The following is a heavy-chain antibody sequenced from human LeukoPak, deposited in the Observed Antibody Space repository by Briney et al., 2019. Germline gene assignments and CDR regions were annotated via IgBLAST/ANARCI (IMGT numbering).Heavy chain of an antibody. CDR1: GFTFDYSA. V-gene: IGHV3-30*18. Sequence: GGSLRLSCAASGFTFDYSAMTWVRQAPGKGLEWVAVISYDGSNKYYADSVKGRFTISRDNSKNTLYLQMNSLRAEDTAVYYCAKETYGDYSNWFDPWGQGTLVTVSS. CDR3: AKETYGDYSNWFDP. J-gene: IGHJ5*02. CDR2: ISYDGSNK. D-gene: IGHD4-17*01.